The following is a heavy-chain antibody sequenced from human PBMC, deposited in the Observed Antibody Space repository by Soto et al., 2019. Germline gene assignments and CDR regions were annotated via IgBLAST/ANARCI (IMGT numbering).Heavy chain of an antibody. V-gene: IGHV6-1*01. CDR3: ARAPRNYYYYGMDV. CDR1: EASVSSNNAA. J-gene: IGHJ6*02. Sequence: SQPLSLTGYISEASVSSNNAAWNCIRQSPSRGLEWLGRTYYRSKWYNDYAVSVKSRITINPDTSKNQFSLQLNSVTPEDTAVYYSARAPRNYYYYGMDVWGQGTTVTVSS. CDR2: TYYRSKWYN.